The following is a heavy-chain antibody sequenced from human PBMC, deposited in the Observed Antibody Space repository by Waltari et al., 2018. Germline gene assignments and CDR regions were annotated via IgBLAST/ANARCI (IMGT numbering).Heavy chain of an antibody. J-gene: IGHJ4*02. D-gene: IGHD5-18*01. CDR1: GFTFSNSW. Sequence: EVQLVESGGGLVQPGGSLRLSCAASGFTFSNSWMSWVGQAQGKGLEWVAQIKEDGSEKYYVDSVKGRFTIASDNANNSLYLQMNSLRAEDTAVYYCGRDGPGWGYSYGYMGYWGQGTLVTFSS. CDR3: GRDGPGWGYSYGYMGY. V-gene: IGHV3-7*01. CDR2: IKEDGSEK.